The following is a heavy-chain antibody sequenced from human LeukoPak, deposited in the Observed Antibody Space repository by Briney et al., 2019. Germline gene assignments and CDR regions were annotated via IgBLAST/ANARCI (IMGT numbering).Heavy chain of an antibody. CDR1: IFTFHNVW. CDR3: TTYSSKDAFDI. CDR2: IRSKADGGTI. J-gene: IGHJ3*02. V-gene: IGHV3-15*01. D-gene: IGHD6-13*01. Sequence: GGSLRLSCKPCIFTFHNVWMHWVRQAPGKGLEWVGRIRSKADGGTIDYAAPVKARFTISRDDSKNTMYLQMSSLKTEDTAVYYCTTYSSKDAFDIWGQGTMVTVSS.